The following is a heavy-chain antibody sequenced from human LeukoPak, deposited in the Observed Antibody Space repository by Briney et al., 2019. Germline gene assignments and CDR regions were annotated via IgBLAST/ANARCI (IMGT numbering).Heavy chain of an antibody. CDR1: GFTFSSYA. CDR2: ISISGGST. J-gene: IGHJ4*02. D-gene: IGHD3-9*01. Sequence: GGSLRLSCAASGFTFSSYAMSWVRQAPGKGLEWVSAISISGGSTYYADSVRGRFTISRDNSKSTLYLQMNSLRAEDTAVYYCARDLGYDILTGYHGFDYWGQGTLVTVSS. V-gene: IGHV3-23*01. CDR3: ARDLGYDILTGYHGFDY.